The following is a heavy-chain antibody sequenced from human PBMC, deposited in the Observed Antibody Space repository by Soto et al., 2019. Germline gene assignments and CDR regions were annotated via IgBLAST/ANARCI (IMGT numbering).Heavy chain of an antibody. V-gene: IGHV4-59*01. CDR1: GGSISSYY. Sequence: SETLSLTCTVSGGSISSYYWSWIRQPPGKGLEWIGYIYYSGSTNYNPSLKSRVTISVDTSKNQFSLKLSSVTAADTAVYYCARGVVFTAMVPPPDAFSFWSQGTLVTVS. J-gene: IGHJ3*01. CDR2: IYYSGST. D-gene: IGHD5-18*01. CDR3: ARGVVFTAMVPPPDAFSF.